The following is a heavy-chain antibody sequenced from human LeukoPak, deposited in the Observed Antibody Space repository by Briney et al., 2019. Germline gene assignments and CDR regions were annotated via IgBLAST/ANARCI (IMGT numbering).Heavy chain of an antibody. D-gene: IGHD6-19*01. J-gene: IGHJ6*02. V-gene: IGHV1-46*01. Sequence: ASVKVSCKASGYTFTSYYMHWVRQAPGQGLEWMGIINPSGGSTSYAQKFQGRVTMTRDTSTSTVYMELSSLRSEDTAVYYCARDHSGWRYYYYYYGMDVWGQGTTVTVSS. CDR3: ARDHSGWRYYYYYYGMDV. CDR2: INPSGGST. CDR1: GYTFTSYY.